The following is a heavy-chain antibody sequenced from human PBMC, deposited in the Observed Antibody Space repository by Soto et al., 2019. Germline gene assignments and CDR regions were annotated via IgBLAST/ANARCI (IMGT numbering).Heavy chain of an antibody. CDR3: AKRGGYSYGLGSDYHGMDV. Sequence: GGSLRLSCAASGFTFSSYAMSWVRQAPGKGLEWVSAISGSGGSTYYADSAKGRFTISRDNSKNTLCLQMNSLRAEDTAVYYCAKRGGYSYGLGSDYHGMDVWGQGTTVTVSS. CDR2: ISGSGGST. CDR1: GFTFSSYA. V-gene: IGHV3-23*01. J-gene: IGHJ6*02. D-gene: IGHD5-18*01.